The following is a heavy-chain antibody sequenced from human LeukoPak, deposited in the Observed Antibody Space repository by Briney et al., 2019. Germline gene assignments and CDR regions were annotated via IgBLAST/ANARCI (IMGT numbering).Heavy chain of an antibody. D-gene: IGHD2-2*01. CDR3: ARAKAVPAAMGTVQFDY. CDR1: GGSISSSSYY. Sequence: KTSETLSLTCTVSGGSISSSSYYWGWIRQPPGKGLEWIGSIYYSGSTYYNPSLKSRVTISVDTSKNQFSLKLSSVTAADTAVYYCARAKAVPAAMGTVQFDYWGQGTLVTVSS. J-gene: IGHJ4*02. CDR2: IYYSGST. V-gene: IGHV4-39*07.